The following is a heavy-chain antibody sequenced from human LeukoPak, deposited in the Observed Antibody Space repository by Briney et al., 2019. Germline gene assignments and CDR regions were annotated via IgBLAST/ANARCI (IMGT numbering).Heavy chain of an antibody. CDR3: ARAPGIAVAGDFDY. J-gene: IGHJ4*02. Sequence: GGSLRLSCAASGLTFSSYEMNWVRQAPGKGLEWVSYISSSGSTIYYADSVKGRSTISRDNAKNSLYLQMNSLRAEDTAVYYCARAPGIAVAGDFDYWGQGTLVTVSS. CDR2: ISSSGSTI. V-gene: IGHV3-48*03. CDR1: GLTFSSYE. D-gene: IGHD6-19*01.